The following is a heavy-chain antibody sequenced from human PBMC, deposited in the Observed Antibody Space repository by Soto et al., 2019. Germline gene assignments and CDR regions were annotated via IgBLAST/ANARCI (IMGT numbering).Heavy chain of an antibody. CDR1: GFTFSSYG. D-gene: IGHD1-26*01. Sequence: GGSLRLSCAASGFTFSSYGMSWVRQAPGKGLEWVSAISGSGGSTYYADSVKGRFTISRDNSKNTLYLQMNSLRAEDTAVYYCAKMSGSYYLLFDYWGQGTLVTVSS. J-gene: IGHJ4*02. CDR2: ISGSGGST. V-gene: IGHV3-23*01. CDR3: AKMSGSYYLLFDY.